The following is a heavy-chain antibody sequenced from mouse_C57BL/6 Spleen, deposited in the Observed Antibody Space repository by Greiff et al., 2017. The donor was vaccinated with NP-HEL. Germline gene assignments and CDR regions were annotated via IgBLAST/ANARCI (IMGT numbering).Heavy chain of an antibody. J-gene: IGHJ3*01. CDR3: ASGGGKETWFAY. V-gene: IGHV2-6*01. CDR2: LCCVGST. CDR1: GFSLTSYG. D-gene: IGHD1-3*01. Sequence: QVQLKESGPGLFPPSQSLSITCTVSGFSLTSYGVDWVRQSPGQGLQWLGVLCCVGSTNYNSAWISRLSISKDNSKSQVFLKMNSLQTDDTAMYYCASGGGKETWFAYWGQGTLVTVSA.